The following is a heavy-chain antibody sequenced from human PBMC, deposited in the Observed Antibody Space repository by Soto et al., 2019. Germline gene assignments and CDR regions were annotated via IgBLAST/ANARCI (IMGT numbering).Heavy chain of an antibody. CDR2: LYWDDDK. J-gene: IGHJ6*02. D-gene: IGHD2-21*02. Sequence: QVTLKESGPTLVKPTQPLTLTCTVSGLSLRTTGVGVGWVRQPPGKALEWLALLYWDDDKRYSPSLRSSLTLAKDISEKQVVITMTSSDTVDTATYYCVQSRCGGDCLEIYSSHAYNGLDVWGQGTTVTVSS. CDR1: GLSLRTTGVG. CDR3: VQSRCGGDCLEIYSSHAYNGLDV. V-gene: IGHV2-5*02.